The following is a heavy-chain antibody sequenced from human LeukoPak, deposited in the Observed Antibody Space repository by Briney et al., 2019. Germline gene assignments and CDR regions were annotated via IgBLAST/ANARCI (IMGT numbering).Heavy chain of an antibody. V-gene: IGHV3-23*01. CDR2: IICSGGST. D-gene: IGHD6-19*01. Sequence: PGGSLRLSCAAPGFNFSSYPMSRVRQAPGKGPEGGSAIICSGGSTYYADSVKGRFTISRDNSKNTLYLQMNSLRAEDTAVYYCAKARIAVAGTPTPHDAFDIWGQGTMVTVSS. CDR1: GFNFSSYP. CDR3: AKARIAVAGTPTPHDAFDI. J-gene: IGHJ3*02.